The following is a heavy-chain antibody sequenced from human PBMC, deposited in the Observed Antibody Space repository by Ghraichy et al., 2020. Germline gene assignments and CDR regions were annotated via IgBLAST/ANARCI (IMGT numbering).Heavy chain of an antibody. CDR3: AREIDYGGNSVDAFDI. CDR2: IYYSGST. D-gene: IGHD4-23*01. V-gene: IGHV4-59*01. CDR1: GGSISSYY. J-gene: IGHJ3*02. Sequence: SETLSLTCTVSGGSISSYYWSWIRQPPGKGLEWIGYIYYSGSTNYNPSLKSRVTISVDTSKNQFSLKLSSVTAADTAVYYCAREIDYGGNSVDAFDIWGQGTMVTVSS.